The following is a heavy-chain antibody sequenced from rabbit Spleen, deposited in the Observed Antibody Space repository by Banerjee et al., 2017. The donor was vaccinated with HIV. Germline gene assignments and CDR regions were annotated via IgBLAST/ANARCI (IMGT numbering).Heavy chain of an antibody. J-gene: IGHJ4*01. Sequence: QEQLVESGGGLVKPEGSLTLTCKASAFSFSDRDVMCWVRQAPGKGLEWIACINAATAKPVYATWAKGRFTISRASSTTVTLQMTSLTAADTATYFCARDPVIAGSAYYDLWGPGTLVTVS. V-gene: IGHV1S45*01. CDR3: ARDPVIAGSAYYDL. D-gene: IGHD8-1*01. CDR1: AFSFSDRDV. CDR2: INAATAKP.